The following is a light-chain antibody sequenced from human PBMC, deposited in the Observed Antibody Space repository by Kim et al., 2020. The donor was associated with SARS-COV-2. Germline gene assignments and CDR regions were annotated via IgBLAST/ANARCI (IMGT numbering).Light chain of an antibody. Sequence: SVSSNLAWYQQKPGQAPRLLIYGASTRATGIPASLSGSGSGTEFTLTISSLQSEDFAVYYCQQYNNWPYTFGQGPSWRSN. CDR2: GAS. J-gene: IGKJ2*01. CDR1: SVSSN. V-gene: IGKV3-15*01. CDR3: QQYNNWPYT.